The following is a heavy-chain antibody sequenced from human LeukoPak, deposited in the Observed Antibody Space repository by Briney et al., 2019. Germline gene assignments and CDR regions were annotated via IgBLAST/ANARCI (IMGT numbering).Heavy chain of an antibody. CDR3: ARDFWNFDDSRGYYRDFDS. D-gene: IGHD3-22*01. CDR1: TSY. Sequence: GASVKVSCTATSYISWVRQAPGQGLEWMGWIGSYAGDTYYAQKFQGRVTVATDTSSSTAYMELRSLRSDDTAVYYCARDFWNFDDSRGYYRDFDSWGQGTLVTVSS. CDR2: IGSYAGDT. V-gene: IGHV1-18*01. J-gene: IGHJ5*01.